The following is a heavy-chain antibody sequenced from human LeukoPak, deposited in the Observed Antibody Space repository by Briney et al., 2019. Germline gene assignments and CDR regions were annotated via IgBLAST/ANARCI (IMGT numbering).Heavy chain of an antibody. Sequence: SETLSLSCTESGGSPCSPNWSCIPQTPGKGLEWICHIYYSGSTNYNPSLKSRVTISVDTSKNPCSLKLSSVTAADTAVYYCARGYYDFWSGYYTANYYMDVWGKGTTVTVSS. D-gene: IGHD3-3*01. CDR3: ARGYYDFWSGYYTANYYMDV. V-gene: IGHV4-59*11. J-gene: IGHJ6*03. CDR1: GGSPCSPN. CDR2: IYYSGST.